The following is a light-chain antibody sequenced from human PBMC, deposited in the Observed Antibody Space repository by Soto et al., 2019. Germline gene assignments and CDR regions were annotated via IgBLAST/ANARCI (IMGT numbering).Light chain of an antibody. CDR2: GAT. CDR3: QLYGDSLFT. J-gene: IGKJ3*01. V-gene: IGKV3-20*01. Sequence: EIVLTQSPGTLSVSPGERASLSCRASQSVSSSLLAWYQQKPGQAPRVLIYGATSRATGIPVRFSGSVSGTDFTLTTSRLEPEDFAVYYCQLYGDSLFTFGPGTKVDIK. CDR1: QSVSSSL.